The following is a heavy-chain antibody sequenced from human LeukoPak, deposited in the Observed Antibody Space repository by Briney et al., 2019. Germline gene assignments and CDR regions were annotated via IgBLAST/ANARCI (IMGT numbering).Heavy chain of an antibody. J-gene: IGHJ4*02. CDR2: IYYGGST. V-gene: IGHV4-59*12. Sequence: AETLSLTCTVSGGSISSYYWSWIRQPPGKGLEWMGYIYYGGSTNYNPSLKSRVTISVDTSKNQFSLKLSSVTAADTAVYYCARDSVAGTDYWGQGTLVTVSS. CDR1: GGSISSYY. CDR3: ARDSVAGTDY. D-gene: IGHD6-19*01.